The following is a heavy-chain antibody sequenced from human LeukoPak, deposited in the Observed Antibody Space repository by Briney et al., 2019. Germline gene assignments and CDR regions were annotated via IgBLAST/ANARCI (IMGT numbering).Heavy chain of an antibody. CDR3: ARQSGSYTLYYFDY. D-gene: IGHD1-26*01. V-gene: IGHV4-59*08. CDR1: GGSISSYY. CDR2: IYYSGST. J-gene: IGHJ4*02. Sequence: SETLSLTCTVSGGSISSYYWSWIRQPPGKGLEWIGYIYYSGSTNYNPSLKSRVTISVDTSKNQFSLKLSSVTAADTALYYWARQSGSYTLYYFDYWGQGTLVTVSS.